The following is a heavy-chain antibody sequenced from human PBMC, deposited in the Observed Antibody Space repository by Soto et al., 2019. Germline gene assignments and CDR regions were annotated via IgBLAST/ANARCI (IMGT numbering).Heavy chain of an antibody. V-gene: IGHV2-26*01. J-gene: IGHJ6*02. CDR3: ARKRVPDAGEGYYYYGMDV. Sequence: QVTLKESGPVLVKPTETLTLTCTVSGFSLSNARMGVSWIRQPPGKALEWLAHIFSNDEKSYSTSLKSRLTISKDTSKSQVVLTMTNMDPVDTATYYCARKRVPDAGEGYYYYGMDVWGQGTTVTVSS. CDR2: IFSNDEK. CDR1: GFSLSNARMG. D-gene: IGHD2-2*01.